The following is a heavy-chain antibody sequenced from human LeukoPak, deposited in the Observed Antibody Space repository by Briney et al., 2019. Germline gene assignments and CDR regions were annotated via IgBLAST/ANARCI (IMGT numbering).Heavy chain of an antibody. J-gene: IGHJ4*02. CDR2: IYYSGST. CDR1: GGSISSSSYY. D-gene: IGHD4-23*01. CDR3: ARGGGGNPLY. V-gene: IGHV4-39*07. Sequence: SETLSLTCTVSGGSISSSSYYWGWIRQPPGKGLEWIGSIYYSGSTYYNPSLKSRVTISVDTSKNQFSLKLSSVTAADTAVYYCARGGGGNPLYWGQGTLVTVSS.